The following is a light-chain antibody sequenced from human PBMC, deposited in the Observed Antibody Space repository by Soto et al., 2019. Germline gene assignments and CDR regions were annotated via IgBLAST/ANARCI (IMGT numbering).Light chain of an antibody. CDR1: SSDVGSSNF. J-gene: IGLJ1*01. Sequence: QSVLTQPASVSGSPGKSITISCSGTSSDVGSSNFVSWYQQHPGKAPKLIIFEGDRRPSGVSGRFSGSKSGNTASLTISGLQAEDEADYYCCSFARSSSFYVFGTGTKVTVL. CDR3: CSFARSSSFYV. V-gene: IGLV2-23*01. CDR2: EGD.